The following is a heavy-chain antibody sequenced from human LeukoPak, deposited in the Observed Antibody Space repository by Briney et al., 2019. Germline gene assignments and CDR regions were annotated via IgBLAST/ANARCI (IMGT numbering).Heavy chain of an antibody. J-gene: IGHJ4*02. Sequence: GGSLRLSCAASGFTFDDYSMHWVRQGPGKGLEWVSVISWDGGSTSYADSVKGRFTISRDNSKNSLYLQMNSLRSEDSALYYCAKNRGGVDYWGQGTLVTVSS. V-gene: IGHV3-43*01. CDR1: GFTFDDYS. CDR2: ISWDGGST. D-gene: IGHD3-16*01. CDR3: AKNRGGVDY.